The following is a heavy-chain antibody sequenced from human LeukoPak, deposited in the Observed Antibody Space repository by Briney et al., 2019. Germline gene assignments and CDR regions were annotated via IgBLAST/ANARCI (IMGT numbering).Heavy chain of an antibody. D-gene: IGHD5-24*01. Sequence: GGSLGLSCAASGFSFNNYAMSWVRQAPGKGLEWVSAISTTGGSTYYADSVKGRFTISRDNSKNTLSLQMNSLRVEDTAMYYCTRDQMNYWGQGTLVTVSS. CDR1: GFSFNNYA. CDR2: ISTTGGST. V-gene: IGHV3-23*01. J-gene: IGHJ4*02. CDR3: TRDQMNY.